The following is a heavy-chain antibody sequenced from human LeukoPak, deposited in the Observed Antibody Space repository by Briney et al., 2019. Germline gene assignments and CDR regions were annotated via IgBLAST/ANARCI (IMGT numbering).Heavy chain of an antibody. CDR2: IYPGDSDT. V-gene: IGHV5-51*01. CDR3: ASVYYDFWSVYPLGAFDI. Sequence: GDSLKISCKGSGYSFTSYWIGWVRQMPGKGLEWMGIIYPGDSDTRYSPSFQGQVTISADKSISTAYLQWSSLKASDTAMYYCASVYYDFWSVYPLGAFDIWGQGTMVTVSS. J-gene: IGHJ3*02. CDR1: GYSFTSYW. D-gene: IGHD3-3*01.